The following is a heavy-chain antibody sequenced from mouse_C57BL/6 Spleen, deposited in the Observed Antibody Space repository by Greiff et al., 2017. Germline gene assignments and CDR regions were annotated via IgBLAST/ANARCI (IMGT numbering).Heavy chain of an antibody. CDR1: GYAFSSSW. V-gene: IGHV1-82*01. Sequence: QVQLQQSGPELVKPGDSVKISCKASGYAFSSSWMNWVKQRPGKGLEWIGRIYPGDGDTNYNGKFKGKATLTADKTSSTAYMQLSSLTSEDSAVYFCARWGDALGYFDVWGTGTTVTVSS. J-gene: IGHJ1*03. CDR2: IYPGDGDT. CDR3: ARWGDALGYFDV.